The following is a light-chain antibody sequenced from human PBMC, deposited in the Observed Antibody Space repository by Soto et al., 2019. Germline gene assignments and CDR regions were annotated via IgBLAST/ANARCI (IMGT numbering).Light chain of an antibody. CDR3: QQSYSTPRT. V-gene: IGKV1-39*01. CDR1: QIINSY. J-gene: IGKJ1*01. Sequence: DIQMTQSPSSLSAYVGDRVTITCRTSQIINSYLNWYQQKPGRAPKLLIYTASSLQRGVPSSFSGIGSGTDFTLTISSLQPADFATYYCQQSYSTPRTFGQGTKVDIK. CDR2: TAS.